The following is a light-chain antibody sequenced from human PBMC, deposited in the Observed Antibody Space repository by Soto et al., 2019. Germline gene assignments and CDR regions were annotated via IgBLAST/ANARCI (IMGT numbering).Light chain of an antibody. CDR1: SSDVGGYDY. J-gene: IGLJ2*01. CDR2: EVT. CDR3: CSYTSSSTLVV. Sequence: QSALTQPPSASGSPGQSVTISCTGTSSDVGGYDYVSWYQQHPGKAPKLMIYEVTKRPSGVPDRFSGSKSGNTASLTVSGLQADDEADYYCCSYTSSSTLVVFGGGTQLTVL. V-gene: IGLV2-8*01.